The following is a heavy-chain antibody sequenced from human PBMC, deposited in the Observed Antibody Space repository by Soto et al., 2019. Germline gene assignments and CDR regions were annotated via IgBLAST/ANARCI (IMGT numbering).Heavy chain of an antibody. CDR2: IIHTGST. CDR1: GVSFSGYY. D-gene: IGHD5-18*01. CDR3: ARVGQPPSDY. Sequence: PXETLSRTCSVSGVSFSGYYWSGIRQPPGKGLEWIGEIIHTGSTNYNPSLKSRITISVDTSKKQFSLKLSSVTAADTDVYYCARVGQPPSDYWGQGTLVTVYS. J-gene: IGHJ4*02. V-gene: IGHV4-34*12.